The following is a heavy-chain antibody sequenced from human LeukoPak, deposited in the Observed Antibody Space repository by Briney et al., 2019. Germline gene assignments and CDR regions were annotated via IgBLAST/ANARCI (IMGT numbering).Heavy chain of an antibody. V-gene: IGHV3-21*04. CDR3: AKENYAATSDAFDI. D-gene: IGHD2-15*01. CDR2: ISSSSSYI. CDR1: GFTFSSYS. J-gene: IGHJ3*02. Sequence: GGSLRLSCAASGFTFSSYSMNWVRQAPGKGLEWVSSISSSSSYIYYADSVKGRFTISRDNAKNSLYLQMNSLRAEDTAVYYCAKENYAATSDAFDIWGQGTMVTVSS.